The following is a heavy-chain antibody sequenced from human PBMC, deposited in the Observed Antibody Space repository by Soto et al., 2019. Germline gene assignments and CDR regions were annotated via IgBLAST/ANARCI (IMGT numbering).Heavy chain of an antibody. CDR2: IKQDGSEK. D-gene: IGHD3-3*01. J-gene: IGHJ4*02. Sequence: GGSLRLSCAASGFTFSSYWMSWVRQAPGKGLEWVANIKQDGSEKYYVDSVKGRFTISRDNAKNSLYLQMNSLRAEDTAVYYCARNDFWSGYPGYFAYWGQGTLVTVSS. CDR3: ARNDFWSGYPGYFAY. V-gene: IGHV3-7*01. CDR1: GFTFSSYW.